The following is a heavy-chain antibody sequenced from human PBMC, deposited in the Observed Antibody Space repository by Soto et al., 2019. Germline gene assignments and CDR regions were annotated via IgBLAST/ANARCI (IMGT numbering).Heavy chain of an antibody. J-gene: IGHJ1*01. CDR3: AKVDGGYCSGGSCYPEYFQH. V-gene: IGHV3-30*18. Sequence: GGSLRLSCAASGFTFSSYGMHWVRQAPGKGLEWVAVISYDGSNKYYADSVKGRFTISRDNSKNTLYLQMNSLRAEDTAVYYCAKVDGGYCSGGSCYPEYFQHWGQGTLVTVSS. CDR1: GFTFSSYG. CDR2: ISYDGSNK. D-gene: IGHD2-15*01.